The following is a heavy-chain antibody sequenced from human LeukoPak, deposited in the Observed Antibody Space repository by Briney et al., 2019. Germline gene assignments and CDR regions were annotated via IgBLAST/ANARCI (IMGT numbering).Heavy chain of an antibody. CDR2: ISGSGGST. CDR1: GFTFSSYA. CDR3: AKDSWSSSWYSFDY. J-gene: IGHJ4*02. D-gene: IGHD6-13*01. Sequence: PGGSLRLSCAASGFTFSSYAMSWVRQAPGKGMEWVSAISGSGGSTYYADSVKGRFTISRDNSKNTLYLQMNSLRAEDTAVYYCAKDSWSSSWYSFDYWGQGTLVTVSS. V-gene: IGHV3-23*01.